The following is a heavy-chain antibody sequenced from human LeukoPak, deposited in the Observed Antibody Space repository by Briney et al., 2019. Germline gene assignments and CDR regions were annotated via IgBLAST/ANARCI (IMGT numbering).Heavy chain of an antibody. CDR3: ASILGELLLFDY. J-gene: IGHJ4*02. Sequence: GGSLRLSCAASGFTFSSYAMSWVRQAPGKGLEWVSVIYSGGSTYYADFVKGRFTISRDNSKNTLYLQMNSLRAEDTAVYYCASILGELLLFDYWGQGTLVTVSS. D-gene: IGHD2-15*01. CDR1: GFTFSSYA. CDR2: IYSGGST. V-gene: IGHV3-66*01.